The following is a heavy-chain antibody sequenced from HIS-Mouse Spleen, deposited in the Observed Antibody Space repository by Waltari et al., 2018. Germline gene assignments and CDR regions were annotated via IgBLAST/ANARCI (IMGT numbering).Heavy chain of an antibody. CDR2: ISYDGSNK. CDR1: AFTSISYA. CDR3: AREGDL. Sequence: QVQRVESGGGVVQPGRSVRLSAAASAFTSISYAMHWVRQAPGKGLEWVAVISYDGSNKYYADSVKGRFTISRDNSKNTLYLQMNSLRAEDTAVYYCAREGDLWGQGTLVTVSS. D-gene: IGHD3-10*01. J-gene: IGHJ4*02. V-gene: IGHV3-30-3*01.